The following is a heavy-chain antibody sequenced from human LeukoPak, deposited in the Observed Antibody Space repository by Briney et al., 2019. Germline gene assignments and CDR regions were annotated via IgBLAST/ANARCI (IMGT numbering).Heavy chain of an antibody. J-gene: IGHJ4*02. D-gene: IGHD6-13*01. CDR1: GGSISSSSYS. CDR3: ARGRAAAGQYYFDY. V-gene: IGHV4-39*01. Sequence: SETLSLTCTVSGGSISSSSYSWGWIRQPPGKGLEWIGSIYYSGSTYYNPSLKSRVTMSVDTSKTQFSLKLTSVTAADTAVYYCARGRAAAGQYYFDYWGQGTLVTVSS. CDR2: IYYSGST.